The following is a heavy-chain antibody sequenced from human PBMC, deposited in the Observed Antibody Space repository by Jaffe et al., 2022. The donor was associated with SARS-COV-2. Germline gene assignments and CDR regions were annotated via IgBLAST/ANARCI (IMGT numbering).Heavy chain of an antibody. CDR2: IYPGDSDT. Sequence: EVQLVQSGAEVKKPGESLKISCKGSGYSFTSYWIGWVRQMPGKGLEWMGIIYPGDSDTRYSPSFQGQVTISADKSISTAYLQWSSLKASDTAMYYCARHMTLFHCSSTSCYRPLADYYYMDVWGKGTTVTVSS. V-gene: IGHV5-51*01. J-gene: IGHJ6*03. D-gene: IGHD2-2*02. CDR3: ARHMTLFHCSSTSCYRPLADYYYMDV. CDR1: GYSFTSYW.